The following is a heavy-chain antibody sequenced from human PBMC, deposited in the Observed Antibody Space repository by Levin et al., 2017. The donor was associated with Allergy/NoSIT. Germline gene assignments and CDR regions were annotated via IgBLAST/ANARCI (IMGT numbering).Heavy chain of an antibody. CDR1: GYTFTGYY. CDR2: INPNSGGT. CDR3: ARDRIAVAGTLDY. Sequence: GESLKISCKASGYTFTGYYMHWVRQAPGQGLEWMGWINPNSGGTNYAQKFQGRVTMTRDTSISTAYMELSRLRSDDTAVYYCARDRIAVAGTLDYWGQGTLVTVSS. V-gene: IGHV1-2*02. D-gene: IGHD6-19*01. J-gene: IGHJ4*02.